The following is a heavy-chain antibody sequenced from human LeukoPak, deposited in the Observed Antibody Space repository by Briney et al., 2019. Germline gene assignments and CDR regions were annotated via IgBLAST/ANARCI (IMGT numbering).Heavy chain of an antibody. CDR2: ISSSGSTI. CDR1: GFTFRSYE. V-gene: IGHV3-48*03. Sequence: GGSLRLSCAASGFTFRSYEMNWVRQAPGKGLEWVSYISSSGSTIYYADSVKGRFTISRDNAKNSLYLQLNSLRAEDTAVYYCARVRSYFEWYSPSDYWGQGTLVTVSS. CDR3: ARVRSYFEWYSPSDY. D-gene: IGHD3-9*01. J-gene: IGHJ4*02.